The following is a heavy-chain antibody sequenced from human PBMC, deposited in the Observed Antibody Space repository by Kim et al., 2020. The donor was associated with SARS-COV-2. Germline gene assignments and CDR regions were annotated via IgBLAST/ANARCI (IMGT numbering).Heavy chain of an antibody. J-gene: IGHJ6*02. CDR3: ARDMGLYGMDV. CDR1: GFTFSRYT. V-gene: IGHV3-23*01. Sequence: GGSLRLSCAASGFTFSRYTMSWVRQAPGKGLEWVSTFSITGGKTYYADSLKGRFTISRDNSKNTLYLEISSLTAEDAAIYYFARDMGLYGMDVWGQGTTV. CDR2: FSITGGKT.